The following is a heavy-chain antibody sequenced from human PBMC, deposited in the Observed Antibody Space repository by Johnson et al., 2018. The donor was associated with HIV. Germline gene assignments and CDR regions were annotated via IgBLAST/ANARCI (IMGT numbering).Heavy chain of an antibody. D-gene: IGHD3-22*01. Sequence: QLVESGGGLVQPGGSLRLSCAASGFTFSSYWMHWVRQAPGNGLEWVANIKQDGSDTRYADSVKGRFTISRDNAKTTLYLQMNSLRAEDTAVYYCAREVNAFDIWGQGTVVTVSS. CDR2: IKQDGSDT. CDR1: GFTFSSYW. J-gene: IGHJ3*02. V-gene: IGHV3-74*01. CDR3: AREVNAFDI.